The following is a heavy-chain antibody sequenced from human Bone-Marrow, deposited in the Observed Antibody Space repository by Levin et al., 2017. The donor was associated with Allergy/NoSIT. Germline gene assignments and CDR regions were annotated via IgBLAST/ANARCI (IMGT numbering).Heavy chain of an antibody. V-gene: IGHV4-34*01. CDR1: GGSFSGYY. CDR2: INHSGST. CDR3: ARGQGFLEWFRSYYFDY. Sequence: NPSETLSLTCAVYGGSFSGYYWSWIRQPPGKGLEWIGEINHSGSTNYNPSLKSRVTISVDTSKNQFSLKLSSVTAADTAVYYCARGQGFLEWFRSYYFDYWGQGTLVTVSS. J-gene: IGHJ4*02. D-gene: IGHD3-3*01.